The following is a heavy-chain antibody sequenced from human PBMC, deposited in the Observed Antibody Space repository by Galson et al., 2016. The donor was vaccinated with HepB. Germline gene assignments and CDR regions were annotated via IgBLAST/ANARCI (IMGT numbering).Heavy chain of an antibody. D-gene: IGHD3-10*01. Sequence: SLRLSCAASGISFSNYWMTWVRQAPGKGLEWVANIKEDGSVKYYVDSVKGRFIISRDSAKNALYLQLNSLRAEDTAVYYCARDVNYGIFDRWGQGTLVTVSS. CDR1: GISFSNYW. CDR3: ARDVNYGIFDR. J-gene: IGHJ4*02. V-gene: IGHV3-7*01. CDR2: IKEDGSVK.